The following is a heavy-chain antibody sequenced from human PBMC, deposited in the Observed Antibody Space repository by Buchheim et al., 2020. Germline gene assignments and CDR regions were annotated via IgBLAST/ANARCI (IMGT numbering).Heavy chain of an antibody. CDR2: ISGSGGST. CDR1: GFTFSSYA. Sequence: EVQLLESGGGLVQPGWSLRLSCAASGFTFSSYAMSWVRQPPGKGLEWVPAISGSGGSTYSSDPVQARVTIPRHNSKNTLYLQMNSLRAEDTAVYYCAKGAGSPGYWGQGTL. CDR3: AKGAGSPGY. D-gene: IGHD6-19*01. V-gene: IGHV3-23*01. J-gene: IGHJ4*02.